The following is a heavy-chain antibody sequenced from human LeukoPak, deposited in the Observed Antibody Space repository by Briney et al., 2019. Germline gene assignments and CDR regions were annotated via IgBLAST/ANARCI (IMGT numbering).Heavy chain of an antibody. D-gene: IGHD3-22*01. CDR3: AKVAYYYDSSGYYYDY. CDR1: GSTFSSYG. CDR2: ISYDGSNK. V-gene: IGHV3-30*18. J-gene: IGHJ4*02. Sequence: GGSLRLSCAASGSTFSSYGMHWVRQAPGKGLEWVAVISYDGSNKYYADSVKGRFTISRDNSKNTLYLQMNSLRAEDTAVYYCAKVAYYYDSSGYYYDYWGQGTLVTVSS.